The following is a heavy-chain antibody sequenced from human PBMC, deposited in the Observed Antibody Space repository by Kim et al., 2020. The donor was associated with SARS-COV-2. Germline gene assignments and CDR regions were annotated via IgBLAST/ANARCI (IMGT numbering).Heavy chain of an antibody. J-gene: IGHJ4*02. Sequence: GGSLRLSFVTSGSYIIHWVRQAPGKGLEWVAAMSFDGFSKYFVDSVKGRFTISRDDSKNTVYLELNSLRDEDSAVYYCATEGGTSGRCGYFDSWGQGTLVTVSS. CDR2: MSFDGFSK. CDR1: GSYI. CDR3: ATEGGTSGRCGYFDS. D-gene: IGHD2-15*01. V-gene: IGHV3-30-3*01.